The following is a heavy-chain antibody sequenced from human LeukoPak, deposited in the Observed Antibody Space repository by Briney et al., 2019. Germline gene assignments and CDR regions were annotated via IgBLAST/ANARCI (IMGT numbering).Heavy chain of an antibody. V-gene: IGHV3-43*02. Sequence: GGSLRLSCAASGFTFGDYAMHWVRQAPGKGLEWVSLIRGDGRTTSYAGSVRGRFTISRDNSKNSLYLQMSSLWGEDTAMYYCAKDAVAGTWLHYWGQGTLVTVSS. CDR2: IRGDGRTT. D-gene: IGHD6-19*01. J-gene: IGHJ4*02. CDR1: GFTFGDYA. CDR3: AKDAVAGTWLHY.